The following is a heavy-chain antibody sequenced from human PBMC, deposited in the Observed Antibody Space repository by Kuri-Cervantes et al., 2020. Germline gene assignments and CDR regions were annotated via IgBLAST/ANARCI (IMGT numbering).Heavy chain of an antibody. CDR2: IYYSGST. J-gene: IGHJ6*02. V-gene: IGHV4-61*01. Sequence: SETLSLTCTVSGGSVSSGSYYWSWIRQPTGKGLEWIGYIYYSGSTNYNPSLKNRVTISVDTSKNQFSLKLSSVTAADTAVYYCARGVIYWGQGATVTVSS. CDR3: ARGVIY. D-gene: IGHD2-21*01. CDR1: GGSVSSGSYY.